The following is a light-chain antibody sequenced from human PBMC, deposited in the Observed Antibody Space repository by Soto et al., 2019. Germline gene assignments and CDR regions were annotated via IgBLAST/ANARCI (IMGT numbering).Light chain of an antibody. Sequence: AIQMTLSPSSLSASVGCRATITCRASQGIRSELGWYQQKPGKAPNLLIYTASSLQSGVPSRFSGSGSGTDFTLTISRLEPEDFAVYYCQQYSSSPWTFGQGTKVDIK. J-gene: IGKJ1*01. CDR3: QQYSSSPWT. V-gene: IGKV1-6*01. CDR2: TAS. CDR1: QGIRSE.